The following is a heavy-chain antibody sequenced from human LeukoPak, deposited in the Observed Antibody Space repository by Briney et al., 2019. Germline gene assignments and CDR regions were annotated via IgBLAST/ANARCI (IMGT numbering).Heavy chain of an antibody. CDR1: EFTVSDNY. J-gene: IGHJ4*02. CDR2: LYIDGST. CDR3: ARGAAGQRGFDY. D-gene: IGHD6-13*01. Sequence: GGSLRPSCTASEFTVSDNYMSWVRQAPGKGLEWVSTLYIDGSTYYADSVKGRFTISRDNAKNSLYLQTNSLRAEDTALYYCARGAAGQRGFDYWGQGTLVTVSS. V-gene: IGHV3-53*03.